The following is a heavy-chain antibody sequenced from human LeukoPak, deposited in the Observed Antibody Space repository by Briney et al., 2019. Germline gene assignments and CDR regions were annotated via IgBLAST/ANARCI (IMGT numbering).Heavy chain of an antibody. V-gene: IGHV3-23*01. D-gene: IGHD3-10*01. CDR3: SKGITLVRGFTDFDY. CDR1: GFTFSSYA. CDR2: ISGSGGST. Sequence: SGGSLRPSCAASGFTFSSYAMSWVRQAPGKGLEWVSAISGSGGSTYYADSVRGRFTLSRDNSNNTLSLQMNSLRAEDTATYYCSKGITLVRGFTDFDYWGQGTLVTVSS. J-gene: IGHJ4*02.